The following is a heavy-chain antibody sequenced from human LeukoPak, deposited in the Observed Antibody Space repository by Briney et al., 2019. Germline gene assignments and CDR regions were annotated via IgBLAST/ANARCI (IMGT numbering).Heavy chain of an antibody. V-gene: IGHV3-7*01. CDR3: ARESHHIVVVTDYYYYYYMDV. Sequence: GGSLRLSCAASGFTFSSYEMNWVRQAPGKGLEWVANIKQDGSEKYYVDSVKGRFTISRDNAKNSLYLQMNSLRAEDTAVYYCARESHHIVVVTDYYYYYYMDVWGKGTTVTISS. CDR2: IKQDGSEK. J-gene: IGHJ6*03. CDR1: GFTFSSYE. D-gene: IGHD2-21*02.